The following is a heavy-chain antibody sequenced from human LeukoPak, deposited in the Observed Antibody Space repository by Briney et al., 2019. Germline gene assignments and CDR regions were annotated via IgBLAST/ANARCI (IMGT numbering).Heavy chain of an antibody. J-gene: IGHJ3*02. V-gene: IGHV3-23*01. Sequence: GGSLRLSCAASGFTFSSYAMSWVRQAPGKGLEWVSAISGSGGSTYYADSVKGRFTISRENAKNSLYLQMNSLRAGDTAVYYCARGLPGGLDIWGQGTMVTVS. CDR3: ARGLPGGLDI. CDR1: GFTFSSYA. D-gene: IGHD2-8*02. CDR2: ISGSGGST.